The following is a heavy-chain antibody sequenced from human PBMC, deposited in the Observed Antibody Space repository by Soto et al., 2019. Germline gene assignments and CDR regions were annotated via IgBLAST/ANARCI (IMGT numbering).Heavy chain of an antibody. V-gene: IGHV1-3*01. Sequence: ASVKVSCKASEYTFTSYAMHWVRQAPGQRLEWMGRINAGNGNTKYSQKFQGRVTITRDTSASTAYMDPVDTATYYCARSNYDVLTGYSGFVYWGQGTLVTVSS. CDR2: INAGNGNT. J-gene: IGHJ4*02. CDR3: DVLTGYSGFVY. D-gene: IGHD3-9*01. CDR1: EYTFTSYA.